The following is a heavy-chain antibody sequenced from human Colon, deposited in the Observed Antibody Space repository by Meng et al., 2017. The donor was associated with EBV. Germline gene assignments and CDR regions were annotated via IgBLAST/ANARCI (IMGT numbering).Heavy chain of an antibody. CDR1: GFTFRSYD. CDR3: ARDRGGF. J-gene: IGHJ4*02. Sequence: VQLLESGGGVAQPGMSLSLSCVDSGFTFRSYDMNWVHQAPGKGPECVAVISTDGNNKDYVDSVRGRFTISRDNSKNTVHLQTDSLRPEDTAVYYCARDRGGFWGQGTLVTVSS. D-gene: IGHD3-10*01. V-gene: IGHV3-30-3*01. CDR2: ISTDGNNK.